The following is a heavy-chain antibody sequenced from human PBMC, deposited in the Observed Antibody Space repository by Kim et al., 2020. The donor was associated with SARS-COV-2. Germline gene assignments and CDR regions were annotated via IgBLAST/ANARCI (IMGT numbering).Heavy chain of an antibody. Sequence: DSPSLKNRLTITKDTSKNQVVLTMTNMDPVDTATYYCAHRLMRTLRWFDPWGQGTLVTVSS. J-gene: IGHJ5*02. CDR3: AHRLMRTLRWFDP. V-gene: IGHV2-5*01. D-gene: IGHD3-16*01.